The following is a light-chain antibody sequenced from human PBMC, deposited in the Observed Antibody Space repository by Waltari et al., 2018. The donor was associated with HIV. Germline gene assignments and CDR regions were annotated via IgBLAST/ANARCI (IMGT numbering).Light chain of an antibody. V-gene: IGKV3-20*01. CDR3: QQYGSSPQT. CDR2: GAS. Sequence: VLTQFPGTLSSSLGVSATLTGRASQSVSSSSLAWHQQKPGQAPRLLIYGASSRATGIPDRCSVSGSGTDFTLTISRLEPEDFVVYYCQQYGSSPQTFGQGTKLEIK. CDR1: QSVSSSS. J-gene: IGKJ2*01.